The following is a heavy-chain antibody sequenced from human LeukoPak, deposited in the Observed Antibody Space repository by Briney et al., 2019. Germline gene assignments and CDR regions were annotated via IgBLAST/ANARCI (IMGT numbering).Heavy chain of an antibody. J-gene: IGHJ6*02. CDR2: IKQDGSET. V-gene: IGHV3-7*01. CDR3: AKIIYCSGGSCYSYYYYGMDV. CDR1: GFTSSTYW. Sequence: GSLRLSCAASGFTSSTYWMSWVRQAPGKGLEWVASIKQDGSETYYVDSVKGRFTISRDNSKNTLYLQMNSLRAEDTAVYYCAKIIYCSGGSCYSYYYYGMDVWGQGTTVTVSS. D-gene: IGHD2-15*01.